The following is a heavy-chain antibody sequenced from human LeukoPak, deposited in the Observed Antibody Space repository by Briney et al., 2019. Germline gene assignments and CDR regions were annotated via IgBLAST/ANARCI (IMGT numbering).Heavy chain of an antibody. V-gene: IGHV3-23*01. J-gene: IGHJ4*02. Sequence: PGGSLRLSCAASGFTFSSYAMSWVRQAPGKGLEWVSAISGSGGGTYYADSVKGRFTISRDNSKNTLYLQMNSLRAEDTAVYYCAKGHGDYEYYFDYWGQGTLVTVSS. CDR3: AKGHGDYEYYFDY. CDR2: ISGSGGGT. D-gene: IGHD4-17*01. CDR1: GFTFSSYA.